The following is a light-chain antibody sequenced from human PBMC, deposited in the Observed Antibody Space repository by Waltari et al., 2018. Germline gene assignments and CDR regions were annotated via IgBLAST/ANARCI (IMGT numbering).Light chain of an antibody. CDR1: SSDVGGYNY. J-gene: IGLJ1*01. CDR3: SSFTSRHLYV. Sequence: QSALTQPASVSGSPGQSITISCTGSSSDVGGYNYVSWYQQYPGKVPKIMIYEVNNRPSGVSSRFSVSKSGNTASLTISGLQADDEADYYCSSFTSRHLYVFGTGTAVTVL. CDR2: EVN. V-gene: IGLV2-14*01.